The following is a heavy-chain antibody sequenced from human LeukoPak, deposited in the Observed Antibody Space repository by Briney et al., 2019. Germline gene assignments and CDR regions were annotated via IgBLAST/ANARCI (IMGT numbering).Heavy chain of an antibody. D-gene: IGHD6-19*01. Sequence: GGSLRLSCAASGFTFSSYSMNWVRQAPGKGLEWVSSISSSSSYIYYADSVKGRFTISRDNAKNSLYLQMNSLRAEDTAVYYCARAGEAEQWLTAAWSFDSSGPRTLVTVSP. J-gene: IGHJ4*02. CDR2: ISSSSSYI. CDR1: GFTFSSYS. CDR3: ARAGEAEQWLTAAWSFDS. V-gene: IGHV3-21*01.